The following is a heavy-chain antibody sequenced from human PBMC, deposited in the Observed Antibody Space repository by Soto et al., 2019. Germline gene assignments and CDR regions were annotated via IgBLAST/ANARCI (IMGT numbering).Heavy chain of an antibody. J-gene: IGHJ6*02. D-gene: IGHD6-13*01. CDR1: GYTFTSFY. V-gene: IGHV1-46*01. CDR3: ASSPAFSSSWYGIPPDPSHGMDV. Sequence: QMQLVQSGAEVKRPGASVRVSCKSSGYTFTSFYIHWVRQAPGQGLEWMGIINPSGGITNFAQRFQGRVTMTRDMSTNTNYMELSSLKSADTAVYYCASSPAFSSSWYGIPPDPSHGMDVWGQGTTVTVS. CDR2: INPSGGIT.